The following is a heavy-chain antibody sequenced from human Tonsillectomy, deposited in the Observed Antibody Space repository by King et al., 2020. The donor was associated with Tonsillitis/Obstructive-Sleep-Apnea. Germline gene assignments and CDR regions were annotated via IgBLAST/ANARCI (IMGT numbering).Heavy chain of an antibody. V-gene: IGHV4-34*01. D-gene: IGHD2-15*01. CDR2: INHSGST. J-gene: IGHJ6*03. CDR1: GGSFSGYY. Sequence: VQLQQWGAGLLKPSETLSLTCAVYGGSFSGYYWSWIRQPPGKGLEWIGEINHSGSTNYNPSLKSRVTISVDTSKNQFSLKLSSVTAAATAVYYCARGNFVVVVAASSYYYYMDVWGKGTTVTVSS. CDR3: ARGNFVVVVAASSYYYYMDV.